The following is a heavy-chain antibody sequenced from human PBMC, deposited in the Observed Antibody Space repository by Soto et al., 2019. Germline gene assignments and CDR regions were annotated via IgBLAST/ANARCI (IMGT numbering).Heavy chain of an antibody. V-gene: IGHV4-39*01. CDR2: VYQSGTS. D-gene: IGHD2-21*01. CDR3: ARQPESNSYFDY. J-gene: IGHJ4*02. CDR1: GASISTSTDF. Sequence: QPQLQESGPGLVWSSETLSLTCSVSGASISTSTDFWCWIRQPPGKGLEWIGNVYQSGTSRLNPSLKSRVSIFVARSKNQFSLELNSATAADRAVYYCARQPESNSYFDYWGQGILVTVSS.